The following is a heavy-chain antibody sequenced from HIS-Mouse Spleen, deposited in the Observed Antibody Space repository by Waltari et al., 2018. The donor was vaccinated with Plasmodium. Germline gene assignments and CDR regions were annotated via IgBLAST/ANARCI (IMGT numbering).Heavy chain of an antibody. V-gene: IGHV4-38-2*02. D-gene: IGHD1-7*01. Sequence: QVQLQESGPGLVKPSETLSLTCTVSGYSISSGYYWGWIRQPPGKGLEWIGSIYHGGSNYYHPYLKSRVTLSLDTSKNQVSLKLSSVTAADTAVYYCASRGRYNWNYLFDDWGQGTLVTVSS. CDR2: IYHGGSN. J-gene: IGHJ4*02. CDR1: GYSISSGYY. CDR3: ASRGRYNWNYLFDD.